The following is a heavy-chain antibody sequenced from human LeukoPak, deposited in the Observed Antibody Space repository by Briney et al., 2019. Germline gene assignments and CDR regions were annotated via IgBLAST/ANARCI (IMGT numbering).Heavy chain of an antibody. CDR2: IGTAGDT. CDR1: GFTFSSYD. V-gene: IGHV3-13*01. Sequence: AGGSLRLSCAASGFTFSSYDMHWVRHATGKGLEWVSAIGTAGDTYYPGSVKGRFTISRGNAKNSLYLQMNSLRAEDTAVYYCARDRSVVPAAIGYYYYYGMDVWGQGTTVTVSS. CDR3: ARDRSVVPAAIGYYYYYGMDV. D-gene: IGHD2-2*02. J-gene: IGHJ6*02.